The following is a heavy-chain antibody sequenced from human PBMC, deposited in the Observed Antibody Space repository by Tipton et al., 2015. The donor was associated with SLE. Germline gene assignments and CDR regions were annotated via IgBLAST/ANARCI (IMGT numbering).Heavy chain of an antibody. Sequence: GLVKPSETLSLTCAVSGDSISNYYWSWIRQPPGKGLEWIGYVYYSGTTNYNPSLKSRVTMSVDTSKNQLSLKLTSVTAADTAVYYCARGLKNSNYYYYYYMDVWGKGTTVTVSS. V-gene: IGHV4-59*08. CDR2: VYYSGTT. D-gene: IGHD2/OR15-2a*01. CDR1: GDSISNYY. CDR3: ARGLKNSNYYYYYYMDV. J-gene: IGHJ6*03.